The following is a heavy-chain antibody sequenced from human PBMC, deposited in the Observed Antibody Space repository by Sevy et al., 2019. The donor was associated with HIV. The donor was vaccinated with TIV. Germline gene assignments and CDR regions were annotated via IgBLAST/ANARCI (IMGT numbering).Heavy chain of an antibody. CDR1: GFTFSSFW. D-gene: IGHD2-8*01. CDR3: AXXGVFDX. V-gene: IGHV3-7*01. Sequence: GGSLRLSCAASGFTFSSFWMNWVRQAPGKGLEWVANIKEDGSEKYYVDSVKGRFTISRDNAKNSLYLQMNSLRAEDTAVYFCAXXGVFDXWGQGTMVTVSS. J-gene: IGHJ3*02. CDR2: IKEDGSEK.